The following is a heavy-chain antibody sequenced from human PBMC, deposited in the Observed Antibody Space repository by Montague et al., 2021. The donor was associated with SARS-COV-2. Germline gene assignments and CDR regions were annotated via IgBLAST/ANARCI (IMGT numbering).Heavy chain of an antibody. J-gene: IGHJ3*01. Sequence: SLRLSCAASGFTFDDYAMHWVCQAPGKGLEWVSLINGDGLTTLVPDSVEGRFIISRDNRKNSLYLQMKSLRTEDTALYFCVKDMSEFDYLNALVVWGQGTQATSLQ. CDR1: GFTFDDYA. CDR3: VKDMSEFDYLNALVV. CDR2: INGDGLTT. V-gene: IGHV3-43*02. D-gene: IGHD5-12*01.